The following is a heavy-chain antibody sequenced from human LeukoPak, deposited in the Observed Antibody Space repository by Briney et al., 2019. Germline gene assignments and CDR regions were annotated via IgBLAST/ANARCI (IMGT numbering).Heavy chain of an antibody. CDR1: GYTFTSYG. CDR2: MNPNSGNT. D-gene: IGHD5-24*01. V-gene: IGHV1-8*03. CDR3: ARERDGYNSEAFDI. Sequence: ASVKVSCKASGYTFTSYGINWVRQATGQGLEWMRWMNPNSGNTGYAQKFQGRVTITRNTSISTAYMELSSLRSEDTAVYYCARERDGYNSEAFDIWGQGTMVTVSS. J-gene: IGHJ3*02.